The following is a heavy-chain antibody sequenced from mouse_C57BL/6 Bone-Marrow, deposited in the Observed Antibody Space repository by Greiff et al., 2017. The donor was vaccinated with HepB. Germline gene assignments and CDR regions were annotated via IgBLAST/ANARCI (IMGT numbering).Heavy chain of an antibody. CDR1: GYTFTSYW. Sequence: QVHVKQPGAELVRPGSSVKLSCKASGYTFTSYWMDWVKQRPGQGLEWIGNIYPSDSETHYNQKFKDKATLTVDKSSSTAYMQLSSLTSEDSAVYYCARSYDYDLDYWGQGTTLTVSS. CDR2: IYPSDSET. J-gene: IGHJ2*01. CDR3: ARSYDYDLDY. V-gene: IGHV1-61*01. D-gene: IGHD2-4*01.